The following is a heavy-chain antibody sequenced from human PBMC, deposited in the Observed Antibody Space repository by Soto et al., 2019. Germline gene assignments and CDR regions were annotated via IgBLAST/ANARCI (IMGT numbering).Heavy chain of an antibody. Sequence: SGKVSCNASGGTFSSYAIGWVRQAPGQGLEWMGGIIPIFGTANYAQKFQGRVTITADESTSTAYMELSSLRSEDTAVYYCAITYYYDSSGSEKPYYFDYWGQRTLVTVSS. CDR3: AITYYYDSSGSEKPYYFDY. D-gene: IGHD3-22*01. V-gene: IGHV1-69*13. J-gene: IGHJ4*02. CDR2: IIPIFGTA. CDR1: GGTFSSYA.